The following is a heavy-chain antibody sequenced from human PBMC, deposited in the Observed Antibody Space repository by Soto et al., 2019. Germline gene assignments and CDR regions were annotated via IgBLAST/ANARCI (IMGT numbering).Heavy chain of an antibody. CDR1: CGSFSGYY. J-gene: IGHJ6*02. CDR3: SRCPNNSFHDFWRGRWSYCYYYGMDV. CDR2: INHSGST. D-gene: IGHD3-3*01. Sequence: SETLSLTCAVYCGSFSGYYWSWIRQPPGKGLEWIGEINHSGSTNYNPSLKSRVTISVDTSKNQFSLKLSSVTAADTALYYCSRCPNNSFHDFWRGRWSYCYYYGMDVWGQGPRVTVS. V-gene: IGHV4-34*01.